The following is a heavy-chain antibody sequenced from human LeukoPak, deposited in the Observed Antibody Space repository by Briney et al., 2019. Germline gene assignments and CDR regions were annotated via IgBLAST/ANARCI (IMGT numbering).Heavy chain of an antibody. CDR3: ARASGLVSSSWYGY. D-gene: IGHD6-13*01. V-gene: IGHV1-18*01. J-gene: IGHJ4*02. Sequence: ASVKVSCKASGYTFTSYGISWVRQAPGQGLEWMGWISAYNGNTNYAQKLQGRVTMTTDTSTSTAYMELRSLRSDDTAVYYCARASGLVSSSWYGYWGQGTLVTVSS. CDR1: GYTFTSYG. CDR2: ISAYNGNT.